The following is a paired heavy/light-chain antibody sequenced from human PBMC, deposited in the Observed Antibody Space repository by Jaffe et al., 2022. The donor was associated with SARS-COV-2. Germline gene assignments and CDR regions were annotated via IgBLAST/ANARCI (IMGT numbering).Heavy chain of an antibody. Sequence: QLQLQESGPGLVKPSETLSLTCTVSGGSISSSSYYWGWIRQPPGKGLEWIGSIYYSGSTYYNPSLKSRVTISVDTSKNQFSLKLSSVTAADTAVYYCARGGYDITMGPSYYYYMDVWGKGTTVTVSS. CDR2: IYYSGST. D-gene: IGHD3-10*01. V-gene: IGHV4-39*01. CDR3: ARGGYDITMGPSYYYYMDV. CDR1: GGSISSSSYY. J-gene: IGHJ6*03.
Light chain of an antibody. V-gene: IGLV3-21*04. CDR3: QVWDSSSDYVV. CDR1: NIGSKS. J-gene: IGLJ2*01. CDR2: YDS. Sequence: SYVLTQPPSVSVAPGKTARITCGGNNIGSKSVHWYQQKPGQAPVLVIYYDSDRPSGIPERFSGSNSGNTATLTISRVEAGDEADYYCQVWDSSSDYVVFGGGTKLTVL.